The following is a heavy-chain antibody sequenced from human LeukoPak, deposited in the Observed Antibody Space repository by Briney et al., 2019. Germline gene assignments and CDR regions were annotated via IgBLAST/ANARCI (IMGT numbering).Heavy chain of an antibody. J-gene: IGHJ4*02. CDR3: ARSPRYLADY. CDR2: IIPIFGTA. V-gene: IGHV1-69*13. Sequence: SVKVSSKASGGTFSSYAISWGRQALGQGLEWMGGIIPIFGTANYAQKFQGRVTITADESTSTAYMELSSLRSEDTAVYYYARSPRYLADYWGQGALVTVSS. CDR1: GGTFSSYA. D-gene: IGHD2-15*01.